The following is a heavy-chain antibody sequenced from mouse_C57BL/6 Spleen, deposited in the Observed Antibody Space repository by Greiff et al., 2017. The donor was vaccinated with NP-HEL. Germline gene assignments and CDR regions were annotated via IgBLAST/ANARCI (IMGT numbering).Heavy chain of an antibody. CDR3: ARGPGYYAMDY. CDR2: IDPSDSYT. CDR1: GYTFTSYW. Sequence: QVQLQQPGAELVMPGASVKLSCKASGYTFTSYWMHWVKQRPGQGLEWIGEIDPSDSYTNYNQKFKGKSTLTVDKSSSTAYMQLSSLTSEDSAVYYCARGPGYYAMDYWGQGTSVTVSS. J-gene: IGHJ4*01. V-gene: IGHV1-69*01.